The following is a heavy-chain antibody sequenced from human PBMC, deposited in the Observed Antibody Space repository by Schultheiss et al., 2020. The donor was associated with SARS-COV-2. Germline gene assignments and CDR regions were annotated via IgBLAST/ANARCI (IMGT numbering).Heavy chain of an antibody. CDR3: ARVWGRCISTSCHFDY. CDR2: ISAYNGNT. D-gene: IGHD2-2*01. Sequence: ASVKVSCKASGGTFSSYAISWVRQAPGQGLEWMAWISAYNGNTNYAQKLQGRVTMTTDTSTSTAYMELRSLRSDDTAVYYCARVWGRCISTSCHFDYWGQGTLVTVSS. V-gene: IGHV1-18*01. J-gene: IGHJ4*02. CDR1: GGTFSSYA.